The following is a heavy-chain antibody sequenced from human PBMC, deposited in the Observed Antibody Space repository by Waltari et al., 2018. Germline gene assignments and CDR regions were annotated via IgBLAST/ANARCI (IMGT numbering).Heavy chain of an antibody. Sequence: QVQLVQSGAEVKKPGSSVKVSCKASGGTFSSYAISWVRQAPGQGLEWMGGIIPIFGTADYAQKCQGRGTMTADESTSTAYMELSSLRSEDTAVYYCARGVYGDYEADDYWGQGTLVTVSS. D-gene: IGHD4-17*01. J-gene: IGHJ4*02. V-gene: IGHV1-69*01. CDR3: ARGVYGDYEADDY. CDR1: GGTFSSYA. CDR2: IIPIFGTA.